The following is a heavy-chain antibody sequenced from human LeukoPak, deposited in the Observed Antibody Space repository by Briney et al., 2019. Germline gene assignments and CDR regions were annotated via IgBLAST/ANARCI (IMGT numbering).Heavy chain of an antibody. CDR3: AIGLSPRINMVRGVRPPFRGVFDY. D-gene: IGHD3-10*01. CDR2: INHSGST. V-gene: IGHV4-34*01. Sequence: SETLSLTCAVYGGSFSGYYWSWIRQPPGKGLEWIGEINHSGSTNYNPSLKSRVTILVDTSKNQFSLKLSSVTAADTAVYYRAIGLSPRINMVRGVRPPFRGVFDYWGQGTLVTVSS. J-gene: IGHJ4*02. CDR1: GGSFSGYY.